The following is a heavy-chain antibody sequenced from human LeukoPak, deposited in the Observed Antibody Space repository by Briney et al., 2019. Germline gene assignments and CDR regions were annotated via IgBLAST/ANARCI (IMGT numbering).Heavy chain of an antibody. CDR3: ARGGRIAAAGTGYFDY. CDR2: INHSGST. D-gene: IGHD6-13*01. CDR1: GGSFSGYY. Sequence: PSETLSLTCAVYGGSFSGYYWSWIRQPPGKGLEWIGEINHSGSTNYDPSLKSRVTISVDTSKNQFSLKLSSVTAVDTAVYYCARGGRIAAAGTGYFDYWGQGTLVTVSS. J-gene: IGHJ4*02. V-gene: IGHV4-34*01.